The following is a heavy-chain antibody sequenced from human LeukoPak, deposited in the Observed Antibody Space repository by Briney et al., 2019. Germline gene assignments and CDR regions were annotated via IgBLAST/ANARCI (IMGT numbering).Heavy chain of an antibody. CDR1: GFTFSSYW. V-gene: IGHV3-74*01. D-gene: IGHD2-15*01. CDR2: INSDGSGT. J-gene: IGHJ5*02. CDR3: ARERAYCSGGSCYSFWFDP. Sequence: PGGSLRLSCAASGFTFSSYWMHWVRQAPGKGLVWVSRINSDGSGTSYADSVKGRFTISRDNAKNTLYLQMNSLRAEDTAVYYCARERAYCSGGSCYSFWFDPWGQGTLVTVSS.